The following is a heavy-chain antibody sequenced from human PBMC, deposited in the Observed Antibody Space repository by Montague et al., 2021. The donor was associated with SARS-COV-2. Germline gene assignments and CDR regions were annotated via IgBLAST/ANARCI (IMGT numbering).Heavy chain of an antibody. CDR1: GDSITNNYY. CDR3: ARRQIVASNRAFDY. CDR2: IYHSGTT. J-gene: IGHJ4*02. V-gene: IGHV4-38-2*02. Sequence: SETLSLTCTVSGDSITNNYYWGWIRQPPGKGLEWIGTIYHSGTTYYNPSLKSRVTISVDTSNNQFSLKLTSVTAADTAVYYCARRQIVASNRAFDYWGQGTLVTVSS. D-gene: IGHD2-21*01.